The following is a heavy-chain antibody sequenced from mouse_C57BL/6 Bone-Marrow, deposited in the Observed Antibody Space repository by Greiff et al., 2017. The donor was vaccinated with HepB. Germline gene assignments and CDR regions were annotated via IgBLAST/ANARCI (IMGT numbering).Heavy chain of an antibody. J-gene: IGHJ3*01. CDR3: AKLYDSSGYPAWFAY. Sequence: QVQLQQSGPGLVAPSQSLSITCTVSGFSLTSYGVDWVRQPPGKGLEWLGVILGGGSTNYNSALMSRLSISKDNSKSQVFLKMNSLQTDDTAMYYCAKLYDSSGYPAWFAYWGQGTLVTVSA. CDR2: ILGGGST. D-gene: IGHD3-2*02. CDR1: GFSLTSYG. V-gene: IGHV2-9*01.